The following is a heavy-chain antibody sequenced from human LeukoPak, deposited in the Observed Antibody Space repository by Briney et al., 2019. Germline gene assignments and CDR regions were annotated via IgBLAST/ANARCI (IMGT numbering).Heavy chain of an antibody. J-gene: IGHJ3*02. D-gene: IGHD3-10*01. CDR1: GYNFANYW. CDR2: IYPGDSDT. Sequence: GESLKISCKGSGYNFANYWIGWVRQMPGKGLEWMGIIYPGDSDTRYSPSFQGHVTISADKSISTAYLQWSSLKASDTAMYYCATRGGGQMVRGIPDAFDIWGQGTMVTVSS. V-gene: IGHV5-51*01. CDR3: ATRGGGQMVRGIPDAFDI.